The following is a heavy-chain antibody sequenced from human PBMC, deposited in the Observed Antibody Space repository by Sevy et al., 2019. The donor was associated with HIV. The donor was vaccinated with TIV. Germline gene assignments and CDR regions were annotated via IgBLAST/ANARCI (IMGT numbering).Heavy chain of an antibody. V-gene: IGHV3-7*01. D-gene: IGHD3-10*01. Sequence: GGSLRLSCAVSGFTFRNFWMSWVRQAPGKGLEWVANIRQDGSKKYYVDSVRGRFTISRDNAKNSLFLQLNSLRADDTAIYYCAKSYFGSRTSYGMDLWGRGTTVTVSS. CDR1: GFTFRNFW. CDR3: AKSYFGSRTSYGMDL. J-gene: IGHJ6*02. CDR2: IRQDGSKK.